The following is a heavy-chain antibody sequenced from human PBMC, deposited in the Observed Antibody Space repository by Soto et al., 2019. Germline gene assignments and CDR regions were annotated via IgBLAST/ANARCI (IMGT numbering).Heavy chain of an antibody. D-gene: IGHD3-10*01. CDR3: ARDPIANYGSGSYYHY. CDR1: GGTFSSYA. J-gene: IGHJ4*02. V-gene: IGHV1-69*04. CDR2: IIPILGTA. Sequence: SVKVSCKASGGTFSSYAISWVRQAPGQGLEWMGRIIPILGTANYAQKFQGRVTITADKSTSTAYMELSSLRSEDTAVYYCARDPIANYGSGSYYHYWGQGTLVTVSS.